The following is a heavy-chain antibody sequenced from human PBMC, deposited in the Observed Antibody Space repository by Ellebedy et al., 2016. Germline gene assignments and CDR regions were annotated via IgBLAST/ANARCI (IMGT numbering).Heavy chain of an antibody. CDR1: GFTFSSYG. J-gene: IGHJ6*02. D-gene: IGHD5-18*01. CDR3: ARISREDSYGYGPYYYYGMDV. Sequence: GESLKISCAASGFTFSSYGMHWVRQAPGKGLEWVAVIWYDGSNKYYADSVKGRFTISRDNSKNTLYLQMNSLRAEDTAVYYCARISREDSYGYGPYYYYGMDVWGQGTTVTVSS. CDR2: IWYDGSNK. V-gene: IGHV3-33*01.